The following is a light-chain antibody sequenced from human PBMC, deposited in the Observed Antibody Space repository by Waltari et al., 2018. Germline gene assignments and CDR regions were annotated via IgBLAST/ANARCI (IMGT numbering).Light chain of an antibody. CDR3: MQALQTPLT. V-gene: IGKV2-28*01. CDR2: LGS. J-gene: IGKJ4*01. CDR1: QSLLHSNGYTY. Sequence: DTVMTQSPLSLPVTPGEPASISCRSSQSLLHSNGYTYLDWYLQKPGQSPQLLIYLGSNRASGVPDRFSGSGSGTDFTLKISRVEAEDVGVYYCMQALQTPLTFGGGTKVESK.